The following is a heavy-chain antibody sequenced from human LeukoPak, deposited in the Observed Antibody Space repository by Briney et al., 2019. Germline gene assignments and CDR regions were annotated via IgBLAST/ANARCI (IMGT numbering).Heavy chain of an antibody. J-gene: IGHJ4*02. CDR2: IRYDGSNK. CDR3: AKEGDRYSSTCYGDY. Sequence: GGSLRLSCAASGFTFTNYGMHWVRQAPGKGLEWVAFIRYDGSNKYYADSVKGRFTISRDNSKNTLYLQMNSLRPEDTAVYYCAKEGDRYSSTCYGDYWGQGTLVTVSS. V-gene: IGHV3-30*02. D-gene: IGHD6-13*01. CDR1: GFTFTNYG.